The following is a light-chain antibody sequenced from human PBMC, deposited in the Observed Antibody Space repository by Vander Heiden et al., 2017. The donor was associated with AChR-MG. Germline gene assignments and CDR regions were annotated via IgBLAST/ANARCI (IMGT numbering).Light chain of an antibody. V-gene: IGLV4-69*01. CDR2: LNSDGSH. Sequence: QLVLTQSPSASASLGASVKLTCTLSSGHSSYALAWHQQQTEKGPRYLMKLNSDGSHSKGDGIPGRFSGSSSGAERYLTISSLQYEDEADYYGQTWGTGIHVVFGGGTKLTVL. J-gene: IGLJ2*01. CDR1: SGHSSYA. CDR3: QTWGTGIHVV.